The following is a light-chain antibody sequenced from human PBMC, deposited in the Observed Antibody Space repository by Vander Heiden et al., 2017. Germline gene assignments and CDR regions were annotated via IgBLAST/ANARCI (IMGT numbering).Light chain of an antibody. CDR1: TSDIGTSNL. CDR2: EVR. V-gene: IGLV2-23*02. Sequence: QSALTQPASVSGSPGQSIPISCTGTTSDIGTSNLVSWYQQHPGKARKIIIYEVRKRPSGVSTRFSGSKSANTASLTISGLQAEEEADYYCYSYTGGSSSLFGGGTKLTVL. J-gene: IGLJ3*02. CDR3: YSYTGGSSSL.